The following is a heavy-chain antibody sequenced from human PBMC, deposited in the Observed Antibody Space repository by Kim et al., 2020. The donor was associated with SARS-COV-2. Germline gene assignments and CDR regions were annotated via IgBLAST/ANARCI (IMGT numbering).Heavy chain of an antibody. CDR3: ARGRKGGYFDWLFYFDY. J-gene: IGHJ4*01. V-gene: IGHV3-30-3*01. D-gene: IGHD3-9*01. CDR2: ISYDGSNK. Sequence: GGSLRLSCAASGFTFSSYAMHWVRQAPGKGLEWVAVISYDGSNKYYADSVKGRFTISRDNSKNTLYLQMNSLRAEDTAVYYCARGRKGGYFDWLFYFDY. CDR1: GFTFSSYA.